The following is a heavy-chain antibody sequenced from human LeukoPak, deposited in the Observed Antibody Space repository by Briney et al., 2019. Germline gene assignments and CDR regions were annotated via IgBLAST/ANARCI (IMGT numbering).Heavy chain of an antibody. CDR1: GGSISSSSYY. J-gene: IGHJ4*02. Sequence: SETLSLTCTVSGGSISSSSYYWGWIRQPPGKGLEWIGSIYYSGSTYYNPSLKSRVTISVDTSKNQFSLKLSSVTAADTAVYYCARTPPSHVESPIFDYWGQGTLVTVSS. V-gene: IGHV4-39*01. D-gene: IGHD3-3*01. CDR2: IYYSGST. CDR3: ARTPPSHVESPIFDY.